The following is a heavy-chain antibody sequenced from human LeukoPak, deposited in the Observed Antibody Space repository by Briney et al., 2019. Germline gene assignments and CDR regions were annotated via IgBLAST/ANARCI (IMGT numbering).Heavy chain of an antibody. CDR1: GESFTTYY. Sequence: PSETLSLTCAVYGESFTTYYRDWIRQTPGKGLEWMGEINHSGSTAYNPSLKSRITMSIDTSMNQFSLKLSSVTAADTAVYYCARRAKVNFVGLFGEDNNYYYMDVWGKGTTVTVSS. D-gene: IGHD3-10*02. J-gene: IGHJ6*03. V-gene: IGHV4-34*01. CDR3: ARRAKVNFVGLFGEDNNYYYMDV. CDR2: INHSGST.